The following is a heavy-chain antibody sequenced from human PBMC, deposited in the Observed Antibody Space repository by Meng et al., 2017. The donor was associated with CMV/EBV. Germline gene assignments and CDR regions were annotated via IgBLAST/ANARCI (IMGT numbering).Heavy chain of an antibody. D-gene: IGHD6-13*01. CDR3: ARGTEQLDIDY. J-gene: IGHJ4*02. CDR2: INHSGST. CDR1: GGSFSGYY. Sequence: SETLSLTCAVYGGSFSGYYWSWIRQPPGKGLEWIGEINHSGSTNYNPSLKSRVTISVDTSKNQFSLKLSSVTAADTAVYYRARGTEQLDIDYWGQGTLVTVSS. V-gene: IGHV4-34*01.